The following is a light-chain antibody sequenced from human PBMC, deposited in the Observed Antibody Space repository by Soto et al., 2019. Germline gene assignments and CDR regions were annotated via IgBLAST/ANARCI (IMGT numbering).Light chain of an antibody. CDR1: SSNIGAGYD. J-gene: IGLJ1*01. CDR3: QSYDSSLSGYV. V-gene: IGLV1-40*01. Sequence: QSALTQPPSVSGAPGQRVTISCTGSSSNIGAGYDVHWYQQLPGTAPKLLIYNNSNRPSGVPDRFSGSKSGTSASLAITGLQAEDEADYYCQSYDSSLSGYVFGTGTQLTVL. CDR2: NNS.